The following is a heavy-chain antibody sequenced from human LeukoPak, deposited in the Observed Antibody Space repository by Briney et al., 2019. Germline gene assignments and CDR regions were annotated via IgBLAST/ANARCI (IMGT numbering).Heavy chain of an antibody. V-gene: IGHV3-74*01. CDR1: GFTFSSYW. CDR3: AREFPYYYDTSGYYVDY. CDR2: INSDGSST. D-gene: IGHD3-22*01. J-gene: IGHJ4*02. Sequence: GGSLRLSCAASGFTFSSYWMHWVRQAPGKGLVWVSRINSDGSSTSYADSVKGRFTISRDNAKNSLYLQMNSLRAEDTAVYYCAREFPYYYDTSGYYVDYWGQGTLVTVSS.